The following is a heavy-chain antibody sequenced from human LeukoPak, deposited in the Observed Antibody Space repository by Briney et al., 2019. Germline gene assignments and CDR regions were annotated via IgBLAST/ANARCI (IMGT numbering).Heavy chain of an antibody. Sequence: ASVKVSCKASGYTFTSYGINWVRQATGQGLEWMGWMNPKSGNTGYAQTFKGRVTITTNTSITTVFMELSSLRSEATAVYYCARGLKGNYYSGSGTYRWFAPWGQGTLVTVSS. V-gene: IGHV1-8*03. D-gene: IGHD3-10*01. J-gene: IGHJ5*02. CDR2: MNPKSGNT. CDR3: ARGLKGNYYSGSGTYRWFAP. CDR1: GYTFTSYG.